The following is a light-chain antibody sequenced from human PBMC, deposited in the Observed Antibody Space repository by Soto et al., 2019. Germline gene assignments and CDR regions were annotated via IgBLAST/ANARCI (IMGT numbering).Light chain of an antibody. CDR3: QQYGTSSLT. J-gene: IGKJ4*01. Sequence: DIQMTQSPSTLSASVRDRVTITCRASQSMNTWLAWYQQKPGKAPKLLISDASTLGSGVPSRFSGRGFGTDFTLTISRLEPEDFAVYYCQQYGTSSLTFGGGTKVDIK. CDR1: QSMNTW. CDR2: DAS. V-gene: IGKV1-5*01.